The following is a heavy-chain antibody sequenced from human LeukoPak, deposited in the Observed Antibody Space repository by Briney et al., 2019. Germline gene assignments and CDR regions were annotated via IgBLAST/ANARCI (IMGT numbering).Heavy chain of an antibody. CDR2: ISSSNSYM. V-gene: IGHV3-21*01. CDR3: ARELGMPPLYYYGMDV. CDR1: GFTFSDYG. J-gene: IGHJ6*02. Sequence: GGSLRLSCAASGFTFSDYGMNWVRQAPGKGLEWVSSISSSNSYMSYADSVKGRFTISRDNSKNTLYLQMNSLRAEDTAVYYCARELGMPPLYYYGMDVWGQGTTVTVSS. D-gene: IGHD7-27*01.